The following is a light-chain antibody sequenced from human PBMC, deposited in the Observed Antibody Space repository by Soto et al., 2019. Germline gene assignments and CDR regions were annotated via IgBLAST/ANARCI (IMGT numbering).Light chain of an antibody. CDR1: QGVSSW. Sequence: DLQMTQSPSSVSASVGDRVTITCRASQGVSSWVAWYQLKPGKAPNLLIYAASSLQSGVPSRFSASGSGTDFTLTISSLQPEDFATYYCQQAESFPFTFGPGTTVDIK. V-gene: IGKV1-12*01. J-gene: IGKJ3*01. CDR3: QQAESFPFT. CDR2: AAS.